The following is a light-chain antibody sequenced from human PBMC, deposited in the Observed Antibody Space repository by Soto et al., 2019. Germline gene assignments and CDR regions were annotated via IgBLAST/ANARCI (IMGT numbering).Light chain of an antibody. CDR1: QSVRSN. CDR2: GAS. Sequence: EVVMTQSPATLSVSPGESATLSCRASQSVRSNLAWYQQKPGQAPSLLIYGASTRATGIPARFSGSGSGTEFTLTISSLQSEDFAVYYCQQYNNWPPHTFGGGTKVEIK. J-gene: IGKJ4*01. V-gene: IGKV3-15*01. CDR3: QQYNNWPPHT.